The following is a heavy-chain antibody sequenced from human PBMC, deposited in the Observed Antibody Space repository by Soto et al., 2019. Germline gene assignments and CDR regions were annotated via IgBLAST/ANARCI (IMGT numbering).Heavy chain of an antibody. Sequence: GFGVKKPGASVKVSGKTSGYTFSIYGISWVRQAPGQGLEWMGWISGYNGDTNYAQKVQGRVTMTIDTSTYTAYMELRSLTSDDTAIYYCAKNGQPPYYYYGMDVWGQGTTVTVSS. J-gene: IGHJ6*02. CDR3: AKNGQPPYYYYGMDV. D-gene: IGHD2-8*01. V-gene: IGHV1-18*01. CDR2: ISGYNGDT. CDR1: GYTFSIYG.